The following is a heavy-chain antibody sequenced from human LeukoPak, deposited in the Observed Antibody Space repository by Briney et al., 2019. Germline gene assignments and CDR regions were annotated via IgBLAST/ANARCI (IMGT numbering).Heavy chain of an antibody. D-gene: IGHD2-15*01. Sequence: GGSLRLSCAASGFSFGSYSMNWVRQAPGKGLEWVSSISSTSRSSYIFYAESVEGRFTISRDNTKNSLFLQMNSLKTEDTAVYYCARVLRYCSGGNCYSGGLGYMDVWGKGTTVTISS. CDR3: ARVLRYCSGGNCYSGGLGYMDV. CDR1: GFSFGSYS. V-gene: IGHV3-21*04. J-gene: IGHJ6*03. CDR2: ISSTSRSSYI.